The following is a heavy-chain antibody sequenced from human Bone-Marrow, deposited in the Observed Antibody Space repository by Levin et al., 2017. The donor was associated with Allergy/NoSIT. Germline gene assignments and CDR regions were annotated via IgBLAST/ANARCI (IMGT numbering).Heavy chain of an antibody. CDR1: GFTFSSYA. Sequence: GGSLRLSCAASGFTFSSYAMHWVRQAPGKGLEWVAVISYDGSNKNYADSVKGRFTISRDNSKNTLYLQMNSLRAEDTAVYYCARDRGGGHCAKGVCPMPDGMDVWGQGTTVTVSS. CDR2: ISYDGSNK. V-gene: IGHV3-30-3*01. J-gene: IGHJ6*02. CDR3: ARDRGGGHCAKGVCPMPDGMDV. D-gene: IGHD2-8*01.